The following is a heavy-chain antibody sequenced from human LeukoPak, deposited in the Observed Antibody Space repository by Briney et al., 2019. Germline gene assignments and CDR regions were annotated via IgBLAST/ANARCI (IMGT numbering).Heavy chain of an antibody. CDR3: QKDFVPVVGREWFDP. Sequence: SQTLSLTCAISGDSVSSNSAAWNWIRQSPSRGLEWLGRTYYRSKWYNDYAVSVKSRITINPDTSKNQFSLQLNSVTPEDTAVYYGQKDFVPVVGREWFDPGAREPWSPSPQ. J-gene: IGHJ5*02. D-gene: IGHD2-8*01. CDR1: GDSVSSNSAA. CDR2: TYYRSKWYN. V-gene: IGHV6-1*01.